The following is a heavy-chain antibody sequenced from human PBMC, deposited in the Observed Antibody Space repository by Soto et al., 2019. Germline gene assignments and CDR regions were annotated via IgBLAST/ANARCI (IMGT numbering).Heavy chain of an antibody. J-gene: IGHJ4*02. D-gene: IGHD3-3*01. V-gene: IGHV4-59*01. CDR3: ARSTIEMSKIFEY. CDR2: IYSTGST. CDR1: GGSINGYY. Sequence: PSETLSLTCTVSGGSINGYYWSWIRQPPGRGLEWLGYIYSTGSTDYNPSLKSRVTIFLDTSKNQFSLNLNSVTAADTAVYYCARSTIEMSKIFEYWGQGTLVTVSS.